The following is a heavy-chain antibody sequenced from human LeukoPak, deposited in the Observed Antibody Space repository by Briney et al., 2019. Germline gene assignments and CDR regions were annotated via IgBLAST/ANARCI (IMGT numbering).Heavy chain of an antibody. CDR1: GYTFTNYY. D-gene: IGHD6-6*01. CDR2: INPNSGGT. V-gene: IGHV1-2*02. J-gene: IGHJ4*02. Sequence: GASVKVSCKASGYTFTNYYMHWVRQAPGQGLEWMGWINPNSGGTNYALKFQGRVTMTRDTSINTAYVDLSRLGSGDTAVYYCARQQYSNDALDYWGQGTLVTVSS. CDR3: ARQQYSNDALDY.